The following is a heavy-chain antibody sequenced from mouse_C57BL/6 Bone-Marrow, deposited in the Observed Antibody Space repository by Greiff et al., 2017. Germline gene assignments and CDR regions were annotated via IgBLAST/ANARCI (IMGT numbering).Heavy chain of an antibody. Sequence: QVQLQQSGAELARPGASVKMSCKASGYTFTSYTMHWVKQRPGQGLEWIGYINPSSGYTKYNQKFKDKATLTADKSSSTAYMQLSSLTSEDSAVYYCSRWHYYGSSYFYWYFDVWGTGTTVTVSS. CDR1: GYTFTSYT. V-gene: IGHV1-4*01. D-gene: IGHD1-1*01. J-gene: IGHJ1*03. CDR3: SRWHYYGSSYFYWYFDV. CDR2: INPSSGYT.